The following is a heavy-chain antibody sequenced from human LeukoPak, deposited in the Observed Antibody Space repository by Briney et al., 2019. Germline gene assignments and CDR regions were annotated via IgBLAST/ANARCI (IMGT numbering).Heavy chain of an antibody. J-gene: IGHJ6*02. D-gene: IGHD3-22*01. V-gene: IGHV1-46*01. CDR1: GYTFTSYY. CDR3: ARDHGDSSGYTPSAYYYYGMDV. CDR2: INPSGGST. Sequence: ASVKVSCKASGYTFTSYYMHWVRQAPGQGLEWMGIINPSGGSTSYAQKFQGRVTMTRDTSTSTVYMELSSLRSEDTAVYYCARDHGDSSGYTPSAYYYYGMDVWGQGTTVTVSS.